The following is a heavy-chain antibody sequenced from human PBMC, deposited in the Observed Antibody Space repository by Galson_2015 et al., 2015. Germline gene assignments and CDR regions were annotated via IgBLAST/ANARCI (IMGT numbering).Heavy chain of an antibody. CDR2: ISYDGTNK. V-gene: IGHV3-30*04. J-gene: IGHJ4*02. D-gene: IGHD3-9*01. Sequence: SLRLSCAASGFTFSSFAIHWVRQAPGKGLEWVAIISYDGTNKYYADSVKGRFTISRDNSKNTLYLQMNSLRAEDTAVYYCAKQYDILTGYALRLGSGDQGPFDYWGQGTLVTVSS. CDR3: AKQYDILTGYALRLGSGDQGPFDY. CDR1: GFTFSSFA.